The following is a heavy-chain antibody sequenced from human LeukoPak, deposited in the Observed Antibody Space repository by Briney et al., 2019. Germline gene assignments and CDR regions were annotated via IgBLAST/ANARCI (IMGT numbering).Heavy chain of an antibody. Sequence: WASVKVSCKASGYTFTGYYMHWVRQTPGQGLEWMGWINPNSGGTNYAQKFQGRVTMTRDTSISTAYMELSRLRSDDTAVYYCARGIVGALLRYYYYYHMDVWSKGTTVTISS. V-gene: IGHV1-2*02. J-gene: IGHJ6*03. CDR2: INPNSGGT. D-gene: IGHD1-26*01. CDR3: ARGIVGALLRYYYYYHMDV. CDR1: GYTFTGYY.